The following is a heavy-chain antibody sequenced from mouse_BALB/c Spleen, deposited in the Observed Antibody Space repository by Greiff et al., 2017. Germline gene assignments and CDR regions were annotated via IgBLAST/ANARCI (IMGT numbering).Heavy chain of an antibody. CDR2: ISYSGST. CDR3: ARSYRYDRSWFAY. J-gene: IGHJ3*01. CDR1: GYSITSDYA. D-gene: IGHD2-14*01. V-gene: IGHV3-2*02. Sequence: DVKLQESGPGLVKPSQSLSLTCTVTGYSITSDYAWNWIRQFPGNKLEWMGYISYSGSTSYNPSLKSRISITRDTSKNQFFLQLNSVTTEDTATYYCARSYRYDRSWFAYWGQGTLVTVSA.